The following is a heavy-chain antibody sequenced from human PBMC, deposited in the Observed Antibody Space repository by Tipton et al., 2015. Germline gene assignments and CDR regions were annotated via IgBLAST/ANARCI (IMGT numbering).Heavy chain of an antibody. V-gene: IGHV4-39*01. Sequence: TLSLTCNASGDSISNHLYFWGWIRQPPGKGLEYIGLIYYTGSTYYNPSLTRRATISADTSKNQFSLQLSAVTAADTAVYFCARQSIGAFDAFDIWGQGTVVTFSS. CDR2: IYYTGST. CDR1: GDSISNHLYF. J-gene: IGHJ3*02. CDR3: ARQSIGAFDAFDI. D-gene: IGHD1-26*01.